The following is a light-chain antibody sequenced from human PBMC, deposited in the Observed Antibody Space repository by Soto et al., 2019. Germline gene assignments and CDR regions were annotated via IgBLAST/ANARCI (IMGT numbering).Light chain of an antibody. Sequence: EFVLTQSPGTLSLSPGERATLSCRASQTVRNNYLAWYQQKPGQAPRLLIYDASTRATGIPDRFSGGGSGTEFTLTISSLQSEDFVVYYCQQYNSWPPITFGQGTRLEI. CDR1: QTVRNN. J-gene: IGKJ5*01. CDR3: QQYNSWPPIT. V-gene: IGKV3-15*01. CDR2: DAS.